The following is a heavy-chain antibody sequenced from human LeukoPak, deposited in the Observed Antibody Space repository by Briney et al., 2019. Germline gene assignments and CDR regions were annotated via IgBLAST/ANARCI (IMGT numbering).Heavy chain of an antibody. CDR1: GFTFSSYG. V-gene: IGHV3-30*02. Sequence: GGSLRLSCAASGFTFSSYGMHWVRQAPGKGLEWVAFIRYDGSNKYYADSVKGRFTIPRDNSKNTLYLQMNSLRGEDTAVYYCAKDGPATVTRWSYFDYWGQGTLVTVSS. CDR2: IRYDGSNK. CDR3: AKDGPATVTRWSYFDY. D-gene: IGHD4-17*01. J-gene: IGHJ4*02.